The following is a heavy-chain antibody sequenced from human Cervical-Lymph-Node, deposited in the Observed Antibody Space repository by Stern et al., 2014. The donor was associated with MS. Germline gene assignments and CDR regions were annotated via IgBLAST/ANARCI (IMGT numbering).Heavy chain of an antibody. J-gene: IGHJ3*02. CDR2: IYHSGST. CDR3: ARSSTVTPNAFDI. Sequence: QLQLQESGSGLAKPSQTLSLTCAVSGGSISSGGYSWSWIRQPPGKGLEWIGYIYHSGSTYYNPSLKSRVTISVDRSKTQFSLKLSSVTAADTAVYYCARSSTVTPNAFDIWGQGTMVTVSS. V-gene: IGHV4-30-2*01. D-gene: IGHD4-17*01. CDR1: GGSISSGGYS.